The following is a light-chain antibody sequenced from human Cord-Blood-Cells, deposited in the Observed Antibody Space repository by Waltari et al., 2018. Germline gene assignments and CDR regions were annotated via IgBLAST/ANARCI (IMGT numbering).Light chain of an antibody. CDR3: QQYYSTPWT. Sequence: DILMTQPPDSLPVSLGERAPITRKSSQSVLYSSNNKNYLAWYQQKPGQPPKLLIYWASTRESGVPDRFSGSGSGTDFTLTISSLQAEDVAVYYCQQYYSTPWTFGQGTKVEIK. CDR2: WAS. CDR1: QSVLYSSNNKNY. J-gene: IGKJ1*01. V-gene: IGKV4-1*01.